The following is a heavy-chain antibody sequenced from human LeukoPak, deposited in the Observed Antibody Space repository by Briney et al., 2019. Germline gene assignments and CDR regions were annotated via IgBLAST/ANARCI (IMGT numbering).Heavy chain of an antibody. D-gene: IGHD7-27*01. CDR2: INYSGST. J-gene: IGHJ4*02. Sequence: SETLSLTCTVSGGSISSSSYYWGWIRQPPGKGLEWIGNINYSGSTYYNPSLKSRITITSDTSKNQFSLKLSSVTAAGTAVYYCARDGEGFDYWGQGTLVTVSS. CDR3: ARDGEGFDY. V-gene: IGHV4-39*07. CDR1: GGSISSSSYY.